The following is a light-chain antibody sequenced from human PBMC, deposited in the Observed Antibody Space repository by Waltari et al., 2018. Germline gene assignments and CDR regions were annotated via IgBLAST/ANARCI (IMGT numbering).Light chain of an antibody. CDR2: KDI. CDR3: YSAADNHRVL. V-gene: IGLV3-27*01. J-gene: IGLJ2*01. Sequence: SSELTQPASVSVSLGQTAVITSPGDTPAKKYGRWFQQKPGQAPVLFIYKDIERPSGIPDRFSGSSSGTTLTLTISGAQVEDEAAYYCYSAADNHRVLFGGGTKLTVL. CDR1: TPAKKY.